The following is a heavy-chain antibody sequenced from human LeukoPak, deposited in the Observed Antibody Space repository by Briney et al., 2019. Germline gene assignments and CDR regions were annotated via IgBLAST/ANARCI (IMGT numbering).Heavy chain of an antibody. D-gene: IGHD6-6*01. V-gene: IGHV4-30-2*01. CDR2: IYHSGST. CDR1: GGSISSGGYY. Sequence: SETLSLTCTVSGGSISSGGYYWSWIRQPPGKGLEWIGYIYHSGSTYYNPSLKSRVTISVDRSKNQFSLKLSSVTAADTAVYYCARAIADRVESYFDYWGQGTLVTVSS. J-gene: IGHJ4*02. CDR3: ARAIADRVESYFDY.